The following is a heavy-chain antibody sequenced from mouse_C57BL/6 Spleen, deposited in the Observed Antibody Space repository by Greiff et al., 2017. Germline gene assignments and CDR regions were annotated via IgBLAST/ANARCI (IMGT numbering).Heavy chain of an antibody. V-gene: IGHV1-72*01. CDR3: ARKSYGNSWFAY. CDR2: IAPNSGGT. Sequence: VQLQQPGAELVKPGASVKLSCKASGYTFTSYWMHWVKQRPGRGLEWIGRIAPNSGGTKYNEKFKSKATLTVDKPSSTAYMQLSSLTSEDSAVYYCARKSYGNSWFAYWGQGTLVTVSA. D-gene: IGHD2-1*01. CDR1: GYTFTSYW. J-gene: IGHJ3*01.